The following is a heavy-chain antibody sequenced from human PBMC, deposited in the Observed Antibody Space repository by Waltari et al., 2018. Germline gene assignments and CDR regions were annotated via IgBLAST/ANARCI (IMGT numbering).Heavy chain of an antibody. D-gene: IGHD6-19*01. Sequence: QVQLVQSGAEVKKPGSSVKVSCKASGGTFSSYAIGWVRQAPGQGLAWMGRIIPSFGTANYAQKFQGRVTITADKATSTAYMELSSLRSEDTAVYYCAALRYSSGWYVFDYWGQGTLVTVSS. CDR3: AALRYSSGWYVFDY. J-gene: IGHJ4*02. CDR1: GGTFSSYA. CDR2: IIPSFGTA. V-gene: IGHV1-69*08.